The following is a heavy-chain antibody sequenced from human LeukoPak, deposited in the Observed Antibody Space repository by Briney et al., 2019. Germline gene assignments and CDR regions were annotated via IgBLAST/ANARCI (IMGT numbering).Heavy chain of an antibody. CDR2: IYTSGST. Sequence: SETLSLTCTVSGGSISSYYWSWIRQPPGKGLEWIGYIYTSGSTNYNPSLKSRVTISVDTSKNQFSLKLSSVTAADTAVYYCAREGIAAAGMDVWGKGTTVTVSS. D-gene: IGHD6-13*01. CDR1: GGSISSYY. V-gene: IGHV4-4*09. J-gene: IGHJ6*04. CDR3: AREGIAAAGMDV.